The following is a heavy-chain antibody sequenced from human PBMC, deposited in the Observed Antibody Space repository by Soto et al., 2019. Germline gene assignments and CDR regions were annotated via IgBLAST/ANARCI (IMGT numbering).Heavy chain of an antibody. J-gene: IGHJ3*02. V-gene: IGHV1-58*02. CDR1: GFTFTSSA. D-gene: IGHD2-15*01. CDR2: IVVDSGNT. Sequence: SVKVSCKASGFTFTSSAMQWVRQARGQRLEWIGWIVVDSGNTNYAQKFQERVTITRDMSTSTAYMELSSLRSEDTAVYYCAADGGYCSGGSCYSYAFDIWGQGTMVTVSS. CDR3: AADGGYCSGGSCYSYAFDI.